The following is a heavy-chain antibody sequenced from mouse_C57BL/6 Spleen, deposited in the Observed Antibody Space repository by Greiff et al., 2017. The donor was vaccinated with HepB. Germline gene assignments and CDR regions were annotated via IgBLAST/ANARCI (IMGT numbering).Heavy chain of an antibody. J-gene: IGHJ3*01. CDR1: GYTFTSYT. Sequence: VQLQQSGAELARPGASVKMSCKASGYTFTSYTMHWVNQRPGQGLEWIGYINPSSGYTKYNQKFKDKATLTADKSSSTAYMQLSSLTSEDSAVYYCAREEDYDETWFAYWGQGTLVTVSA. CDR2: INPSSGYT. D-gene: IGHD2-4*01. CDR3: AREEDYDETWFAY. V-gene: IGHV1-4*01.